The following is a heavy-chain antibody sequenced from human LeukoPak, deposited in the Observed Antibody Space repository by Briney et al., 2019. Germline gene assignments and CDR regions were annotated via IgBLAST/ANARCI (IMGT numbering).Heavy chain of an antibody. Sequence: GGSVRLSCAASGFTFSIAWMSWVRQAPGRGLEWVGRFKSKTEGGTTDYAAPVKDGFTIARDDTKNTLYLEMYSLKTEDTAMYYCMYFWSGSSLVDYWGQGTLVTVSS. CDR3: MYFWSGSSLVDY. V-gene: IGHV3-15*01. D-gene: IGHD3-3*01. J-gene: IGHJ4*02. CDR1: GFTFSIAW. CDR2: FKSKTEGGTT.